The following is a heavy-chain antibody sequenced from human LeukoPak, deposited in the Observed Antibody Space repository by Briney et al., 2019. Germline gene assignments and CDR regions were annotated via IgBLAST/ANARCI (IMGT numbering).Heavy chain of an antibody. Sequence: GASVKVSCKSSGYSFADYYIHWVRQVPGQGFEWMGWITPKGDEIKFAQRFQGRVTLTRDTSISTAYMEVSRLRFDDTAIYYCARGDMYFEHSRYRSLDHWGQGTLVTVSS. V-gene: IGHV1-2*02. J-gene: IGHJ4*02. CDR3: ARGDMYFEHSRYRSLDH. CDR1: GYSFADYY. CDR2: ITPKGDEI. D-gene: IGHD2-15*01.